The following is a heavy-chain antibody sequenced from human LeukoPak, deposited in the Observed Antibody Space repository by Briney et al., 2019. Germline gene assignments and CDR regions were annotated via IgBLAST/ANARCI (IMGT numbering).Heavy chain of an antibody. CDR2: IYYSGST. CDR1: GGSISSYY. CDR3: AREASGYSYGLYNWFDP. D-gene: IGHD5-18*01. V-gene: IGHV4-59*01. J-gene: IGHJ5*02. Sequence: KPSETLSLTCTVSGGSISSYYWSWIRQPPGKGLEWIGYIYYSGSTNYNPSLKSRVTISVDTSKNQFSLKLSSVTAADTAVYYCAREASGYSYGLYNWFDPWGQGTLVTVSS.